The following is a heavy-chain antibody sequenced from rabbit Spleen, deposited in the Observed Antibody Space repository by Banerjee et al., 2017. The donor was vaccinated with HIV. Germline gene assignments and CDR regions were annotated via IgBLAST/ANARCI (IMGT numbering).Heavy chain of an antibody. D-gene: IGHD2-1*01. J-gene: IGHJ4*01. CDR3: VRDQAGDADYGPYYLNL. V-gene: IGHV1S45*01. Sequence: QQQLEESGGGQVKPGGTLTLSCKASGFTLSSYWIWWVRQAPGKGLEWIACVNGGGSGTTHYATWAKGRFTVSKTSSTTVTLQVTSLTAADTATYFCVRDQAGDADYGPYYLNLWGPGTLVTVS. CDR2: VNGGGSGTT. CDR1: GFTLSSYW.